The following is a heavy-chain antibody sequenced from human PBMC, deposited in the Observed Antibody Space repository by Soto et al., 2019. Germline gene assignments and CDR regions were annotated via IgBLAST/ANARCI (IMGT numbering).Heavy chain of an antibody. CDR2: IYHSGST. CDR1: GGSISSSNW. CDR3: ARSPDSSGYYPRWYYYGMDV. J-gene: IGHJ6*02. D-gene: IGHD3-22*01. Sequence: QVQLQESGPGLVKPSGTLSLTCAVSGGSISSSNWWSWVRQPPGKGLEWIGEIYHSGSTNYNPSLKSRVTISVDKSTNQFSLKLSSVTAADTAVYYCARSPDSSGYYPRWYYYGMDVWGRGTTVTVSS. V-gene: IGHV4-4*02.